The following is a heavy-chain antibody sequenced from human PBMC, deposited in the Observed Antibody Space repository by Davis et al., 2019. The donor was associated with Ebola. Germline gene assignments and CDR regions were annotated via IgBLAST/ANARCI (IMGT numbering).Heavy chain of an antibody. CDR1: RFTFSSYW. D-gene: IGHD5-24*01. V-gene: IGHV3-7*03. CDR3: ARTDYLAVPGAYNYYFDY. Sequence: GESLKISCAASRFTFSSYWMSWVRQAPGKGLEWVANIKQDGSEKYYVDSVKGRFTISRDNAKNSLYLQMNSLRAEDTAVYYCARTDYLAVPGAYNYYFDYWGQGTLVTVSS. J-gene: IGHJ4*02. CDR2: IKQDGSEK.